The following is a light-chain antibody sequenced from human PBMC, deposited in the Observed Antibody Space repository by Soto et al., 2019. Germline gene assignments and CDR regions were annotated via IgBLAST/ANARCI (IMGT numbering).Light chain of an antibody. CDR2: AAS. J-gene: IGKJ4*01. CDR3: QQSYRTPPT. V-gene: IGKV1-39*01. CDR1: QSISSY. Sequence: DIQMTQSPSSLSASVGDRVTITCRASQSISSYLNWYQEKPGKAPKLLIYAASSLQSGVPSRFSGSGSGTDFTLPISSLQPEDFATYYGQQSYRTPPTFGGGTKVEIK.